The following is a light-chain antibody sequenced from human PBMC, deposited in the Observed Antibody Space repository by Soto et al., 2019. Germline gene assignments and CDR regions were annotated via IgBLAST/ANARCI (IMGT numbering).Light chain of an antibody. CDR1: QSVSIW. V-gene: IGKV1-5*01. J-gene: IGKJ1*01. CDR2: DAS. Sequence: DIHLTQSPSTLSASVGDRVTITCRASQSVSIWLAWYRQKPGKAPEVLVWDASSLQRGVPSRFSGSGSGTEFTLTISSPQPDDFATYYCQQYNGYSTWTFGQGTKVEIK. CDR3: QQYNGYSTWT.